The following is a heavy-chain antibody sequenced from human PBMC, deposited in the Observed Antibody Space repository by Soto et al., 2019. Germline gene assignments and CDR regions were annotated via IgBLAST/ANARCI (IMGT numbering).Heavy chain of an antibody. CDR2: ISGSGGST. V-gene: IGHV3-23*01. CDR3: AKGRGLIVVVPAAQT. J-gene: IGHJ5*02. CDR1: GFTFSSYA. Sequence: GGSLRLSCAASGFTFSSYAMSWVRQAPGKGLEWVSAISGSGGSTYYADSVKGRFTISRDNSKNTLYLQMNSLRAEDTAVYYCAKGRGLIVVVPAAQTWGQGTLVTVSS. D-gene: IGHD2-2*01.